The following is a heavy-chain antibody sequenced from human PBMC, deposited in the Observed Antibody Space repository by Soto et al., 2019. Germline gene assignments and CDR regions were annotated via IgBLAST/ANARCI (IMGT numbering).Heavy chain of an antibody. CDR2: IYSGGST. CDR1: GFTVSSNY. V-gene: IGHV3-53*01. CDR3: AREKTGDTYYFDY. D-gene: IGHD4-17*01. Sequence: GGSLRLSCAASGFTVSSNYMSWVRQAPGKGLEWVSVIYSGGSTYYADSVKGRFTISRDNSKNTLYLQMNSLRAEDTAVYYCAREKTGDTYYFDYWGQGTLVTVSS. J-gene: IGHJ4*02.